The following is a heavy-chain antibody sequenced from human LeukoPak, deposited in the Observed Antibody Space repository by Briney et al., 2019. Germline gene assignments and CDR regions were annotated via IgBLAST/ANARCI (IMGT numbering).Heavy chain of an antibody. J-gene: IGHJ4*02. CDR3: ARDRTGVRGVSFDY. Sequence: SETLSLTCTVSSGFISSRFHYWGWIRQPPGKGLEWIGTVNYSGTTYYNSSLNSRVTISIDTSKNQFSLQLNSVTPEDTAVYDCARDRTGVRGVSFDYWGQGTLVTVSS. D-gene: IGHD3-10*01. V-gene: IGHV4-39*02. CDR2: VNYSGTT. CDR1: SGFISSRFHY.